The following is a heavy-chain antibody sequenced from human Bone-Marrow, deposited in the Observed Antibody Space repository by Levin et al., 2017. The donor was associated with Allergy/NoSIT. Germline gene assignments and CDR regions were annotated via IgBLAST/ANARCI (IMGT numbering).Heavy chain of an antibody. CDR2: ISAYNGHT. CDR1: GFTLNLFG. Sequence: EASVKVSCKASGFTLNLFGIIWVRQAPGQGLEWMGWISAYNGHTEFAQKFQGRVSMTTDTSTNTVYMELGNLRSDDTAVYYCARVFYFESSGYYDPWGQGTLVTVST. CDR3: ARVFYFESSGYYDP. J-gene: IGHJ5*02. V-gene: IGHV1-18*01. D-gene: IGHD3-22*01.